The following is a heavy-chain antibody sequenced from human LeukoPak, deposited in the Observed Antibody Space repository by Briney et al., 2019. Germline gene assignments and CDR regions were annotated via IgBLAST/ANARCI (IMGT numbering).Heavy chain of an antibody. D-gene: IGHD4-17*01. J-gene: IGHJ6*03. Sequence: ASVKVSCKASGYTFTGYYMHWVRQAPGQGLEWMGWINPNSGGTNYAQKFQGRVTMTRDTSISTAYMELSRLRSDDTAVYYCARSLRMTTDYYYYYMDVWGKGTTVTVSS. CDR1: GYTFTGYY. CDR3: ARSLRMTTDYYYYYMDV. V-gene: IGHV1-2*02. CDR2: INPNSGGT.